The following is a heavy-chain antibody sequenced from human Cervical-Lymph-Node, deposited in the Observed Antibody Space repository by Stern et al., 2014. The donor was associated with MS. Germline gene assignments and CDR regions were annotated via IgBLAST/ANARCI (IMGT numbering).Heavy chain of an antibody. CDR3: AKDGNPYSSSWLMAY. CDR2: ISGSGGST. V-gene: IGHV3-23*04. J-gene: IGHJ4*02. D-gene: IGHD6-13*01. CDR1: GFTFSSYA. Sequence: EVQLVQSGGGVGKPGGSLRVSCAASGFTFSSYAMSWVRQAPGQGLEWISAISGSGGSTYYADSVKGPFTISRDNSKNTLYLQMNSLRAEDTAVYYCAKDGNPYSSSWLMAYWAQGTRFPVSP.